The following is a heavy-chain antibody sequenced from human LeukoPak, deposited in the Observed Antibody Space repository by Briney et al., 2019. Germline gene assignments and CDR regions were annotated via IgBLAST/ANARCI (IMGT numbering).Heavy chain of an antibody. Sequence: PSETLSLTCTASGFSISSYYWSWIRQPPGKGLEWIGYIYYSGSTNYNPSLNSRVTISVDTSKNQFSLKLSSMTASDTAVYYCARHTPVPKAERSFDYWGQGTLVTVSS. V-gene: IGHV4-59*08. D-gene: IGHD6-6*01. J-gene: IGHJ4*02. CDR2: IYYSGST. CDR3: ARHTPVPKAERSFDY. CDR1: GFSISSYY.